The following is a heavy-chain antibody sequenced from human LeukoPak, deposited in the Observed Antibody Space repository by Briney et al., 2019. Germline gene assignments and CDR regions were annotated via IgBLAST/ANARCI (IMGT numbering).Heavy chain of an antibody. Sequence: PGGSLRLSCAASGFTFSSYAMSWVRQAPGRGLEWVSLISGDGGSTYYADSVKGRFTISRDTSKNTLYLQMNSLRAEDTAVYYCAKGYGSGWYGGYYFDYWGQGTLVTVSS. D-gene: IGHD6-19*01. CDR1: GFTFSSYA. V-gene: IGHV3-23*01. J-gene: IGHJ4*02. CDR2: ISGDGGST. CDR3: AKGYGSGWYGGYYFDY.